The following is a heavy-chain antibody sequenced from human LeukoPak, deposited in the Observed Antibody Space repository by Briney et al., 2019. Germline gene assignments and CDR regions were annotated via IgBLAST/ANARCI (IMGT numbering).Heavy chain of an antibody. CDR2: ISYDGSDK. CDR1: GFSFSNYW. V-gene: IGHV3-30*03. D-gene: IGHD3-22*01. J-gene: IGHJ4*02. CDR3: ARVYYDSSGYRFDY. Sequence: PGGSLRLSCAASGFSFSNYWMHWVRQAPGKGLEWVAVISYDGSDKYYADSVKGRFTISRDNPKNTLYQQMNSLRAEDAAVYYCARVYYDSSGYRFDYWGQGTLVTVSS.